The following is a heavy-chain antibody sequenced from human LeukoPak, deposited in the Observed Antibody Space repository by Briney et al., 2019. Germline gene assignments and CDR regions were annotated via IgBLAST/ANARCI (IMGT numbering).Heavy chain of an antibody. D-gene: IGHD1-26*01. CDR2: ISAYNGNT. J-gene: IGHJ5*02. CDR3: ARDQRIVGAPGVLIGWFDP. CDR1: GYTFTSYG. V-gene: IGHV1-18*01. Sequence: VASVKVSCKASGYTFTSYGISWVRQAPGQGLEWMGWISAYNGNTNYAQKLQGRVTMTTDTSTSTAYMELRSLRSEDTAVYYCARDQRIVGAPGVLIGWFDPWGQGTLVTVSS.